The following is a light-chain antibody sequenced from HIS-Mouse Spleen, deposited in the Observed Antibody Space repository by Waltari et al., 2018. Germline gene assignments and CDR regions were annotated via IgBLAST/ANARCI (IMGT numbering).Light chain of an antibody. CDR3: CSYAGSSTFEV. CDR2: ECS. V-gene: IGLV2-23*03. CDR1: RRDVGSYNL. Sequence: QSALTQPASVSGSPGQSITISCTGTRRDVGSYNLVSWYQQHPGKAPKLMIYECSNRPSGGSNRFSGSKAGNTASLTIAGLQAEDEADYYCCSYAGSSTFEVFGGGTKLTVL. J-gene: IGLJ2*01.